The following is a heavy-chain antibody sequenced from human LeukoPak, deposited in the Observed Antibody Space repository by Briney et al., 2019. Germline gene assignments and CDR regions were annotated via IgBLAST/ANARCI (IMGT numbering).Heavy chain of an antibody. D-gene: IGHD5-24*01. J-gene: IGHJ4*02. V-gene: IGHV3-30*04. CDR1: GFTFSSYA. CDR3: AKSVEMATIMSAFDY. Sequence: PGGSLRLSCAAFGFTFSSYALHWVRQAPSKGLEWVAVISYDGNNKYYTDSVKVRFTISRDNSKNTLYLQMNSLRAEDSAVYYCAKSVEMATIMSAFDYWGQGTLVTVSS. CDR2: ISYDGNNK.